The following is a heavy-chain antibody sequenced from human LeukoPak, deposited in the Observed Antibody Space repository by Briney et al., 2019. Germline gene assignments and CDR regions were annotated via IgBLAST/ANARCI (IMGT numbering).Heavy chain of an antibody. CDR3: AKQGESRYLEWREFDH. CDR1: GAPISRTNFF. CDR2: IDYRGTT. J-gene: IGHJ4*02. Sequence: LGALVLPCNFFGAPISRTNFFWGWNRQSPGKGVEWICNIDYRGTTYYNPSLKSRVTISADTSHVFLRVSSVTAADTAVYYCAKQGESRYLEWREFDHWGQGTLVIVSS. V-gene: IGHV4-39*01. D-gene: IGHD3-3*01.